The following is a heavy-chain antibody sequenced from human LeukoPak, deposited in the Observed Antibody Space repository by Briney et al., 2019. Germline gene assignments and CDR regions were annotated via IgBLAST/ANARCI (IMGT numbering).Heavy chain of an antibody. Sequence: GASVKVSCKASGGTFSSYAISWVRQAPGQGLEWMGGIIPIFGTANYAQKFQGRVTITADESTSIAYMELSSLRSEDTAVYYCARGMRDDFWSGGPYWGQGTLVTVSS. CDR1: GGTFSSYA. J-gene: IGHJ4*02. CDR2: IIPIFGTA. D-gene: IGHD3-3*01. V-gene: IGHV1-69*13. CDR3: ARGMRDDFWSGGPY.